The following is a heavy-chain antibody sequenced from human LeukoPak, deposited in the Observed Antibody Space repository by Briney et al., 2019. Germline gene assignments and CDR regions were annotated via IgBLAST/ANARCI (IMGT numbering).Heavy chain of an antibody. Sequence: GASVKVSCKASGYTFTSYGISWVRQAPGQGLEWMGWISAYNGNTNYAQKPQGRVTMTTDTSTSTAYMELRSLRSDDTAVYYCARLHPVSGSYYEDDYWGQGTLVTVSS. CDR3: ARLHPVSGSYYEDDY. J-gene: IGHJ4*02. CDR2: ISAYNGNT. D-gene: IGHD1-26*01. CDR1: GYTFTSYG. V-gene: IGHV1-18*01.